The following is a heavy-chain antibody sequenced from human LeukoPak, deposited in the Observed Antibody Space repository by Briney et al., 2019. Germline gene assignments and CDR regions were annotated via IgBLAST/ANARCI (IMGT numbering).Heavy chain of an antibody. J-gene: IGHJ4*02. Sequence: ASVKVSCKASGYTFSTYGITWVRQAPGQGLEWMGWISANTGNTNYAQRLQGRVTMTTDTPTSTAYMELRSLRSDDTAVYYCARGFSQSTTVTSDFDYWGQGTLVTVSS. CDR1: GYTFSTYG. V-gene: IGHV1-18*01. D-gene: IGHD4-17*01. CDR2: ISANTGNT. CDR3: ARGFSQSTTVTSDFDY.